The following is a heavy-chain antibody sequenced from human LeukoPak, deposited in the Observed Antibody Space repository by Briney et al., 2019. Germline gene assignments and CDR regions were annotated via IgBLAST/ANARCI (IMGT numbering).Heavy chain of an antibody. CDR1: GFTFSSYG. Sequence: PGGSLRLSCAASGFTFSSYGMHWVRQAPGKGLEWAAVISYDGSNKYYADSMKGRFTISRDNSKNTLYLQMNSLRAEDTAVYYCAKTDYYDSSGYSLGYWGQGTLVTVSS. CDR2: ISYDGSNK. J-gene: IGHJ4*02. D-gene: IGHD3-22*01. V-gene: IGHV3-30*18. CDR3: AKTDYYDSSGYSLGY.